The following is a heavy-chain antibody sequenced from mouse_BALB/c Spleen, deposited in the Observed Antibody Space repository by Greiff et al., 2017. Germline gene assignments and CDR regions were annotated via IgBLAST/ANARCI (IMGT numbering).Heavy chain of an antibody. CDR2: IDPANGNT. J-gene: IGHJ2*01. V-gene: IGHV14-3*02. CDR1: GFNIKDTY. Sequence: EVQLQQSGAELVKPRASVKLSCTASGFNIKDTYMHWVKQRPEQGLEWIGRIDPANGNTKYDPKFQGKATITADTSSNTAYLQLSSLTSEDTAVYYCARGTVVAFDYWGQGTTLTVSS. D-gene: IGHD1-1*01. CDR3: ARGTVVAFDY.